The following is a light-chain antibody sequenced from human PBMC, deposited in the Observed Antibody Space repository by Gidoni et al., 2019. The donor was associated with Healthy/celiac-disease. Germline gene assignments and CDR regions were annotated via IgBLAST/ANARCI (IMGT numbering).Light chain of an antibody. V-gene: IGLV3-1*01. Sequence: SYELTQPPSVSVSPGQTASITCSGDKLGDKYACWYQQKSVQSPVLVIYQDSKRPSGIPERFSGSNSGNTATLTISGTQAMDEADYYCQAWDSSTHVVFGGGTKLTVL. CDR2: QDS. J-gene: IGLJ2*01. CDR3: QAWDSSTHVV. CDR1: KLGDKY.